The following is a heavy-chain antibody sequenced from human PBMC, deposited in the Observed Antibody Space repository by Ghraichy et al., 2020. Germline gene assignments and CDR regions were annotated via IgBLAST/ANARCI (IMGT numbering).Heavy chain of an antibody. J-gene: IGHJ3*02. D-gene: IGHD3-22*01. CDR3: TTLGSDDWSGRYYNDAFDM. V-gene: IGHV3-7*01. CDR1: GFIFTNYW. CDR2: IKQDGSQK. Sequence: GGSLRLSCAASGFIFTNYWMNWVRQAPGKGLEWVATIKQDGSQKYYVDSVQGLFTISRDNAKNSVHLLMNSLRAEDTVVYYCTTLGSDDWSGRYYNDAFDMWGQGTMVTVSS.